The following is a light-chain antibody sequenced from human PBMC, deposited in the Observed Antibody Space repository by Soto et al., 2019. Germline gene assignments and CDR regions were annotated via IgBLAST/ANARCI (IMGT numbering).Light chain of an antibody. CDR1: QSISSW. CDR3: QQYKSYPWT. Sequence: DIQMTQSPSTLSASVGDRVIITCRASQSISSWLAWYQQKAGKAPKLLIYKASSLESGVPSRFSGSGSGTEFTLTISSLQPDDFVTYYCQQYKSYPWTFGQGTKVEIK. V-gene: IGKV1-5*03. CDR2: KAS. J-gene: IGKJ1*01.